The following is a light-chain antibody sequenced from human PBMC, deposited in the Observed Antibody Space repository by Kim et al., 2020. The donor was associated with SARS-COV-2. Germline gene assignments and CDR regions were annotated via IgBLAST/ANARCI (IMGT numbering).Light chain of an antibody. J-gene: IGLJ2*01. V-gene: IGLV3-21*04. CDR3: QVWDSSRDVV. CDR2: YDS. CDR1: NIGSKS. Sequence: SSELTQPPSVSVAPGKTARITCGGNNIGSKSVHWYQQKPGQAPVLVIYYDSDRPSGIPERFSGSNSGNTATLTISRVEAGDEADYYCQVWDSSRDVVFGGGTKLTVL.